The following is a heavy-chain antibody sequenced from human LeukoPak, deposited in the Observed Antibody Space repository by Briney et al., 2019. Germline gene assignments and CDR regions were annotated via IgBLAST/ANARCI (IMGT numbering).Heavy chain of an antibody. V-gene: IGHV4-34*01. CDR2: IKHSGSS. CDR3: ARGLGAYGGNSFDS. D-gene: IGHD4-23*01. Sequence: SETLSLTCAVYGGSFSGYYWSWIRQPPGKGLEWIGQIKHSGSSDYIPSLKGRVTISVDTSKNQFSLRLTSVTAADTAVYYCARGLGAYGGNSFDSWGQGTLVTVSS. CDR1: GGSFSGYY. J-gene: IGHJ4*02.